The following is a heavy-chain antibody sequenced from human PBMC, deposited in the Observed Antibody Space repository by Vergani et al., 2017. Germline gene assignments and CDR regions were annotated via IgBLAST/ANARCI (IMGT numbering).Heavy chain of an antibody. D-gene: IGHD3-10*01. CDR2: IYYSGST. CDR3: ASVGVVRGVSYYYYYYGMDV. CDR1: GGSISSGYYY. V-gene: IGHV4-30-4*08. J-gene: IGHJ6*02. Sequence: QVQLQESGPGLVKPSQTLSLTCTVSGGSISSGYYYWSRIRQPPGKGLEWIGYIYYSGSTYYNPSLKSRVTISVDTSKNQFSLKLSSVTAADTAVYYCASVGVVRGVSYYYYYYGMDVWGQGTTVTVSS.